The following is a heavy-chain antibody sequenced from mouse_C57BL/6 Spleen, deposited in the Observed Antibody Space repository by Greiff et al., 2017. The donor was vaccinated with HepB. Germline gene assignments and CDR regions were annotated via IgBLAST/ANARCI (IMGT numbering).Heavy chain of an antibody. J-gene: IGHJ3*01. V-gene: IGHV5-4*01. CDR3: ARDYDGYSPYAY. D-gene: IGHD2-3*01. CDR1: GFTFSSYA. Sequence: EVKVVESGGGLVKPGGSLKLSCAASGFTFSSYAMSWVRQTPEKRLEWVATISDGGSYTYYPDNVKGRFTISRDNAKNNLYLQMSHLKSEDTAMYYCARDYDGYSPYAYWGQGTLVTVSA. CDR2: ISDGGSYT.